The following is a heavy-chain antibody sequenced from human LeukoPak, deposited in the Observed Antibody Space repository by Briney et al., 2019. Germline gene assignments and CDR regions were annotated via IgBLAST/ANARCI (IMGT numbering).Heavy chain of an antibody. J-gene: IGHJ5*02. CDR3: ARSDWFDP. Sequence: GGSLRLSCAASGFTFSGYWMHWVRQAPGKGLVWVARIKGDGSSMSYADSVKGRFTISRDNPRNTLYLQMNSLRAEDTAVYYCARSDWFDPWGQGTLVADSS. V-gene: IGHV3-74*01. CDR1: GFTFSGYW. CDR2: IKGDGSSM.